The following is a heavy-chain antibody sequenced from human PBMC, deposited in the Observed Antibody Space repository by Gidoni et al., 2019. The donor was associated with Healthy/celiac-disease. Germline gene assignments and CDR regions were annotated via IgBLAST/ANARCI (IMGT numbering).Heavy chain of an antibody. D-gene: IGHD6-19*01. V-gene: IGHV3-30*02. Sequence: QVQLVESGGGVVQPGGSLRRSCAASGFPFSSYGMHWVRQAPGKGLEWVAFIRYDGSNKYYADSVKGRFTISRDNSKNTLYLQMNSLRAEDTAVYYCAKDRSWEGGWYLTGCFDYWGQGTLVTVSS. CDR3: AKDRSWEGGWYLTGCFDY. J-gene: IGHJ4*02. CDR2: IRYDGSNK. CDR1: GFPFSSYG.